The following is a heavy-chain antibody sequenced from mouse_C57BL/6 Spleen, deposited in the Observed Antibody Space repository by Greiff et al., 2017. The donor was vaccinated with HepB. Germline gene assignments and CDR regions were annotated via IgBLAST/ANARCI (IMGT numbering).Heavy chain of an antibody. J-gene: IGHJ4*01. CDR1: GYTFTSYW. Sequence: VQLQQPGAELVRPGSSVKLSCKASGYTFTSYWMDWVKQRPGQGLEWIGNIYPSDSDTHYNQKFKDKATMTVDKSSSTAYMQLSSLTSEDSAVYYCARGDDKIYCAMDYWGQGTSVTVSS. CDR3: ARGDDKIYCAMDY. CDR2: IYPSDSDT. V-gene: IGHV1-61*01. D-gene: IGHD2-12*01.